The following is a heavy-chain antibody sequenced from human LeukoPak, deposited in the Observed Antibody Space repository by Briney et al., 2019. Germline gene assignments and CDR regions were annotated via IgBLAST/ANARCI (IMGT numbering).Heavy chain of an antibody. CDR1: GFTFSSYA. V-gene: IGHV3-30-3*01. J-gene: IGHJ6*02. CDR3: AREMATTSYYGMDV. D-gene: IGHD5-24*01. Sequence: GGSLRPSCAASGFTFSSYAMHWVRQAPGKGLEWVAVISYDGSNKYYADSVKGRFTISRDNSKNTLYLQMNSLRAEDTAVYYCAREMATTSYYGMDVWGQGTTVTVSS. CDR2: ISYDGSNK.